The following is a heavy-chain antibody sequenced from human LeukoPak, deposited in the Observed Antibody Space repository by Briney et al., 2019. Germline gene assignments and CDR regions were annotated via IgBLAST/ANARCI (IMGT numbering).Heavy chain of an antibody. J-gene: IGHJ4*02. CDR2: INPSGGGT. V-gene: IGHV1-46*01. D-gene: IGHD3-16*01. CDR1: GYTFTSYY. Sequence: ASVKVSCKASGYTFTSYYMHGVRQAPGQGLEWMGIINPSGGGTSYAQKFQGRVTMTRDTSTSTVYMELSSLRSEDTAVYYCARDSNLGGAHNADYWVEGTMLSVSS. CDR3: ARDSNLGGAHNADY.